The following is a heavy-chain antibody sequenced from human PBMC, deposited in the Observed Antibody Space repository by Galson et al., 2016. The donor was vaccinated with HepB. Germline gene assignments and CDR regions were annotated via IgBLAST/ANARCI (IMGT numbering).Heavy chain of an antibody. CDR1: GFTFSSYV. D-gene: IGHD6-13*01. J-gene: IGHJ4*02. CDR2: ISGSGDST. Sequence: SLRLSCAASGFTFSSYVMSWVRQAPGKGLQWVSAISGSGDSTFYADSVKGRFTISRDDSKNTLYLQMSSLRAEYTAVYYCAEDNQDISSWYYFDHWGQGILVSVSS. CDR3: AEDNQDISSWYYFDH. V-gene: IGHV3-23*01.